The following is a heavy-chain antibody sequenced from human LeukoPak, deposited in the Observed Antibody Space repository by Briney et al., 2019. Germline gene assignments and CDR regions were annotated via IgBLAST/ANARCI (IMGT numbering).Heavy chain of an antibody. D-gene: IGHD2-2*01. V-gene: IGHV1-2*02. CDR1: GYTFTGYY. CDR3: ASGYCSSTNSYWGAFDI. J-gene: IGHJ3*02. Sequence: GASVKVSFKASGYTFTGYYRNWVRQAPGQGLEWMGWINPNSGGTNYAQKFQGRVTMTRDTSISTAYMELSRLRSDDTAVYYCASGYCSSTNSYWGAFDIWGQGTMVTVSS. CDR2: INPNSGGT.